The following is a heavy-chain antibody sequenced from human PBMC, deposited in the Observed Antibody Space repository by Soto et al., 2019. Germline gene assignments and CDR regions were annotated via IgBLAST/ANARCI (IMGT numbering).Heavy chain of an antibody. CDR1: GFTFYNYA. CDR3: ARGLGWRRGPFDF. V-gene: IGHV3-21*06. CDR2: IDYDGVNK. J-gene: IGHJ4*02. D-gene: IGHD2-21*01. Sequence: GGSLRLSCAASGFTFYNYAMNWVRQAPGKGLEWVSTIDYDGVNKHYADSVKGRFTISRDSANSSLSLQLTSLRDDDTALYFCARGLGWRRGPFDFWGQGTPVTVSS.